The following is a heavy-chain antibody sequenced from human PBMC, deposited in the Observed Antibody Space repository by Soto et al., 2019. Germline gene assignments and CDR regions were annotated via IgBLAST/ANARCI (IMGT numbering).Heavy chain of an antibody. D-gene: IGHD6-19*01. Sequence: EVQLVESGGGLVQPGGCLRVSCAASGFTFSSYWMHWVRQAPGKGPVWVSRINSDGSSTSYADSVKGQFTISRDNAKNTLYLQMNSLRAEDTAVYYCARESLRSSGWYYFDYWGQGTLVTVSS. V-gene: IGHV3-74*01. CDR2: INSDGSST. J-gene: IGHJ4*02. CDR1: GFTFSSYW. CDR3: ARESLRSSGWYYFDY.